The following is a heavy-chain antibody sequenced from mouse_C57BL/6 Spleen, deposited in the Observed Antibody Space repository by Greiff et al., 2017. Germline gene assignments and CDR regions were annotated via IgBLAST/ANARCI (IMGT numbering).Heavy chain of an antibody. Sequence: VQLQQPGAELVMPGASVKLSCKASGYTFTSYWMHWVKQRPGQGLEWIGEIDPSDSYTNYNQKFKGKSTLTVDKSSSTAYMQLSSLTSEDSAVYYCARGGDYASGVFAYGGQGTLVTVAA. CDR3: ARGGDYASGVFAY. CDR1: GYTFTSYW. V-gene: IGHV1-69*01. CDR2: IDPSDSYT. J-gene: IGHJ3*01. D-gene: IGHD2-13*01.